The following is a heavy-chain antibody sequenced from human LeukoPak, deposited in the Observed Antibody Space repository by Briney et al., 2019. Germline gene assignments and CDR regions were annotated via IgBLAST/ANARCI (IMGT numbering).Heavy chain of an antibody. CDR2: IYYSGST. CDR1: GGSISSTSYY. V-gene: IGHV4-39*07. D-gene: IGHD1-26*01. Sequence: PSETLSLTCIVSGGSISSTSYYWGWIRQPPGKGLEWIGSIYYSGSTYYNPSLKSRVTISVDTSKNQFSLKLSSVTAADTAVYYCARGGGSGDIDYWGQGTLVTVSS. CDR3: ARGGGSGDIDY. J-gene: IGHJ4*02.